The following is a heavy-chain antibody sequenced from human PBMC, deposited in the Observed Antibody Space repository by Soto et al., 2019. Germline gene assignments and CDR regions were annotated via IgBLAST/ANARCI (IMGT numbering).Heavy chain of an antibody. J-gene: IGHJ4*02. D-gene: IGHD2-15*01. Sequence: ASVKVSCKASGYTFTSYGISWVRQAPGQGLEWMGWISAYNGNTNYAQKLQGRVTMTTDTSTSTAYMELRSLRSDDTAVYYCARWDIVVVVAANTTEAFDYWGQGTLVTVSS. CDR2: ISAYNGNT. CDR1: GYTFTSYG. V-gene: IGHV1-18*01. CDR3: ARWDIVVVVAANTTEAFDY.